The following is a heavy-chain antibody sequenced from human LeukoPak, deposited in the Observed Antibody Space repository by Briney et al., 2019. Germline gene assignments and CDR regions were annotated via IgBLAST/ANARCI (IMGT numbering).Heavy chain of an antibody. J-gene: IGHJ3*02. V-gene: IGHV4-59*08. CDR1: GGSIGSYY. D-gene: IGHD3-22*01. Sequence: SETLSLTCTVSGGSIGSYYWSWIRQPPGKGLEWIGYIYYSGSTNYNPSLKSRVTISVDTSKNQFSLKLSSVTAADTAVYYCARLIGSSSSGYYGAFDIWGQGTMVTVSS. CDR3: ARLIGSSSSGYYGAFDI. CDR2: IYYSGST.